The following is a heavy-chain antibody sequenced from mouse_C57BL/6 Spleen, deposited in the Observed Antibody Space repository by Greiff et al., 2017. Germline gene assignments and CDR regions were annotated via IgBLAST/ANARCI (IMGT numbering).Heavy chain of an antibody. V-gene: IGHV7-3*01. CDR3: SKYYYGSSPWFAY. J-gene: IGHJ3*01. D-gene: IGHD1-1*01. CDR2: IRNKANGYPT. Sequence: EVKLVESGGGLVQPGGSLSLSCAASGFTFTDYYMSWVRQPPGKALEWLGFIRNKANGYPTESSASVQVRFTISRDNDHSILYLLMSALRAEDSATYYCSKYYYGSSPWFAYWGQGTLVTVSA. CDR1: GFTFTDYY.